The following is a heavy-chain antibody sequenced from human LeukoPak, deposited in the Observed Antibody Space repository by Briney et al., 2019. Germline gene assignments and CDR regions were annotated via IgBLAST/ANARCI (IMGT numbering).Heavy chain of an antibody. D-gene: IGHD4-11*01. CDR3: ARGGWLQYLSYDY. Sequence: SETLSLTCTVSGGSISGYYWSWIRQSPGKGLEWIGYIHYSGSSSYNPSLKSRITISVDTSKNQFSLRLNSVTAADTAVYYCARGGWLQYLSYDYWGQGTLVTVSS. CDR1: GGSISGYY. CDR2: IHYSGSS. J-gene: IGHJ4*02. V-gene: IGHV4-59*01.